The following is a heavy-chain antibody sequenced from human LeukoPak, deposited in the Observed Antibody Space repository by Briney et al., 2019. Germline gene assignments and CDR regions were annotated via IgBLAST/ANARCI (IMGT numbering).Heavy chain of an antibody. CDR1: GYTFTTSW. CDR2: IYAGNYDN. V-gene: IGHV5-51*01. D-gene: IGHD5-24*01. CDR3: AILNHPDGRVY. Sequence: GESLKVSFQCFGYTFTTSWIGWVRQLPGKGLDGMAIIYAGNYDNTYSTPFPGSVSISTDRSIRNAYLQWSSLQASDTAIYYCAILNHPDGRVYWGQGTPVTVSS. J-gene: IGHJ4*02.